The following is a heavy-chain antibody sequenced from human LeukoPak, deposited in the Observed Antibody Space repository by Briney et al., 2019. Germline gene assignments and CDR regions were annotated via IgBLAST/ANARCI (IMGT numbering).Heavy chain of an antibody. D-gene: IGHD3-22*01. V-gene: IGHV4-61*02. CDR1: GGSISSGSYY. CDR3: ARHSSHRRMNAFDI. Sequence: PSETLSLTCTVSGGSISSGSYYWSWIRQPAGKGLEWIGRIYTSGSTNYNPSLKSRVTISVDTSKNQFSLKLSSVTAADTAVYYCARHSSHRRMNAFDIWGQGTMVTVSS. J-gene: IGHJ3*02. CDR2: IYTSGST.